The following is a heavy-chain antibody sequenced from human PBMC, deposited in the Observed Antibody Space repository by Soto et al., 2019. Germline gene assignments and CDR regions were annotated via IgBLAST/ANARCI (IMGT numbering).Heavy chain of an antibody. Sequence: QLQLQESGPGLVKPSETLSLTCSVSGGSISSTSYYWGWIRQPPGKGLEWIGSIYYSGSTYYNPSLKSRVTISVDTSKNQFSLKLSSVTAADTAVYYCARHSRRMVYVSRRLNWFDPWGQGTLVTVSS. D-gene: IGHD2-8*01. V-gene: IGHV4-39*01. J-gene: IGHJ5*02. CDR2: IYYSGST. CDR1: GGSISSTSYY. CDR3: ARHSRRMVYVSRRLNWFDP.